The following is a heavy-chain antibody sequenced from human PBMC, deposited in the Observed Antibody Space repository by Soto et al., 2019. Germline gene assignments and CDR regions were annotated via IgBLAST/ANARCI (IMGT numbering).Heavy chain of an antibody. J-gene: IGHJ6*02. Sequence: GGSLRLSCAASGFTFSSYAMSWVRQTPGKGLEWVSAISGSGGSTYYADSVKGRFTNSRDNSKNTLYLQMNSLRAEDTAVYYCASDIVVVPAALYYGMDVWRQGTTVTVSS. CDR3: ASDIVVVPAALYYGMDV. CDR1: GFTFSSYA. CDR2: ISGSGGST. V-gene: IGHV3-23*01. D-gene: IGHD2-2*01.